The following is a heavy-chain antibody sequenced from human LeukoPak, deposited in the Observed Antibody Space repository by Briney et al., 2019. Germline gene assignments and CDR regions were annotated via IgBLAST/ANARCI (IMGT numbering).Heavy chain of an antibody. CDR3: ARDQGDY. Sequence: PSGTLSLTCTVSGGPVSSSSYYWSWIRQPPGKGLEWIGYIYYSGSTNYNPSLKSRVTISVDTSKNQFSLKLSSVTAADTAVYYCARDQGDYWGQGTLVTVSS. CDR1: GGPVSSSSYY. V-gene: IGHV4-61*01. CDR2: IYYSGST. J-gene: IGHJ4*02.